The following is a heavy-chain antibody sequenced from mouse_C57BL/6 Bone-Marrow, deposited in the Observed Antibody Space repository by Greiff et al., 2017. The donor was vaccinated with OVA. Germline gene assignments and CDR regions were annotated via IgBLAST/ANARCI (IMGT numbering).Heavy chain of an antibody. CDR1: GYAFSSSW. CDR2: IYPGDGAT. Sequence: QVQLQQSGPELVKPGASVKISCKASGYAFSSSWMNWVTQRPGTGLEWIGRIYPGDGATNYNGKFKGKATLTADKSSSTAYMQLSSLTSEDSAVYFWARHEDGYYASYFYYWGQGTTLTVSS. D-gene: IGHD2-3*01. V-gene: IGHV1-82*01. CDR3: ARHEDGYYASYFYY. J-gene: IGHJ2*01.